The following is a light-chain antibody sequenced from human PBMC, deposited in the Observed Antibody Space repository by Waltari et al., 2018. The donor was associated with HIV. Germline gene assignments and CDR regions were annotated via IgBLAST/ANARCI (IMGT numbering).Light chain of an antibody. J-gene: IGLJ1*01. Sequence: QSQLTQPPSVSGAPGQRVTISCTGSRSNLGTGYHVHWYQQVPGTAPKLLIHGNTNRPSGVPDRFSGSKSGTSGSLAITGLQAEDEADYYCQSYDNSLGIVFGSGTKVTVL. V-gene: IGLV1-40*01. CDR1: RSNLGTGYH. CDR2: GNT. CDR3: QSYDNSLGIV.